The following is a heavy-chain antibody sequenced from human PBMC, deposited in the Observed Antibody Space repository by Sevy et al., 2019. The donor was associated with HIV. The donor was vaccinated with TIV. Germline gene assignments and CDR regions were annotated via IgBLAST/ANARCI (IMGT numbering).Heavy chain of an antibody. D-gene: IGHD7-27*01. CDR2: IYYSGST. V-gene: IGHV4-59*08. J-gene: IGHJ4*02. Sequence: SETLSLTCTVSGGSISSYYWSWIRQPPGKGLEWIGYIYYSGSTNDNPSLKSRVTISVDTSKNQFSLKLSSVTAADTAVYYCARHGNWGFSDYWGQGTLVTVSS. CDR3: ARHGNWGFSDY. CDR1: GGSISSYY.